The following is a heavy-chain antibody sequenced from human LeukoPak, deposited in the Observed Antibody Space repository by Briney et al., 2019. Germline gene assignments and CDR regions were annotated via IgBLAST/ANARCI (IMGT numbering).Heavy chain of an antibody. D-gene: IGHD6-19*01. CDR2: ISSNGGST. V-gene: IGHV3-64*01. J-gene: IGHJ3*02. CDR3: ARSAYSSGWSYRAFGI. CDR1: GFTFSSYA. Sequence: PGGSLRLSCAASGFTFSSYAMHWVRQAPGKGLEYVSAISSNGGSTYYANSVKGRFTISRDNSKNTLYLQMGSLRAEDMAVYYCARSAYSSGWSYRAFGIWGQGTMVTVSS.